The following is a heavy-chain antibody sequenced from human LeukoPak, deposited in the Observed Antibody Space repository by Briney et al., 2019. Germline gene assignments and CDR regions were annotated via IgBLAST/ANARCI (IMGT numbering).Heavy chain of an antibody. D-gene: IGHD2-2*02. V-gene: IGHV1-2*02. CDR2: INPNSGGT. CDR3: ARVLRYQLLYHY. CDR1: GYTFTGYY. Sequence: ASVKVSCKASGYTFTGYYMHWVRQAPGQGLEWMGWINPNSGGTNYAQKFQGRVTMTRDTSISTAYMELSRLRSHDTPVYYCARVLRYQLLYHYWGRGTLVTVSS. J-gene: IGHJ4*02.